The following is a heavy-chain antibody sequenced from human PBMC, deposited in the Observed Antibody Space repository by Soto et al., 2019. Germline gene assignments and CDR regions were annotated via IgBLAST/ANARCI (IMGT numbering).Heavy chain of an antibody. V-gene: IGHV3-30*18. D-gene: IGHD3-22*01. CDR2: ISYDGSNK. Sequence: PEGALRLSWSASGFTFSSYGMHWVLKNPFKLLEFLSVISYDGSNKYYADSVQGRFTISRDNSKNTLYLQMKSLRAEDTAVYYCANGDYYDSSGYNADAFDIWGQGTMVTVSS. J-gene: IGHJ3*02. CDR3: ANGDYYDSSGYNADAFDI. CDR1: GFTFSSYG.